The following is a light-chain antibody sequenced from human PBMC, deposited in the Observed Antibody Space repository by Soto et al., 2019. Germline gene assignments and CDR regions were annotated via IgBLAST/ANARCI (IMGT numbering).Light chain of an antibody. CDR1: SSDVGNYNL. CDR2: EGS. CDR3: CSYAGSSTLV. J-gene: IGLJ2*01. Sequence: QSALTQPASVSGSPGQSITISCSGTSSDVGNYNLVSWYQQYPDKTPKLLIYEGSKRPSGVSNRFSGSKSGNTASLTISGLQAEDEADYYCCSYAGSSTLVFGGGTKLTVL. V-gene: IGLV2-23*01.